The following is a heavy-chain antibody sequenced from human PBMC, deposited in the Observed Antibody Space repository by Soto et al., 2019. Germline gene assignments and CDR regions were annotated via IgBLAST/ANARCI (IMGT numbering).Heavy chain of an antibody. CDR2: ISDRGDTT. V-gene: IGHV3-23*01. CDR3: AKDKPGTTSFDY. J-gene: IGHJ4*02. Sequence: EVQLLESGGGLVQPGGSLRLSCAASGFTIRNNAMYWVRQAPGKGLEWVSGISDRGDTTHYPDSVKGRFTISRDTSKNTLYLQLNTLRADDTAVYYCAKDKPGTTSFDYWGQGTLVTVSS. CDR1: GFTIRNNA. D-gene: IGHD1-1*01.